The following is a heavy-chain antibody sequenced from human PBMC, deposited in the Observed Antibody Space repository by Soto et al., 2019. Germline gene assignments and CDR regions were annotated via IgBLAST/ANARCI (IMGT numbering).Heavy chain of an antibody. J-gene: IGHJ4*02. CDR1: GGTFSNYA. CDR3: ARGEGGPRWGSIDY. V-gene: IGHV1-69*13. CDR2: IMPIFGRA. Sequence: SVKVSCKASGGTFSNYAFSWVRQASGQGLEWLGGIMPIFGRADYAQKFRGRVTITADESTSTAHMELSSLRSEDTAVYYCARGEGGPRWGSIDYWGQGTLVTVS. D-gene: IGHD2-21*01.